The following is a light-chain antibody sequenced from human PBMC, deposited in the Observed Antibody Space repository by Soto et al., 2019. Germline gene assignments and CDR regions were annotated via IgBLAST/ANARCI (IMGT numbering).Light chain of an antibody. J-gene: IGKJ5*01. CDR2: AAT. V-gene: IGKV1D-12*01. Sequence: DIQMTQSPSSVSASVGDRATITCRASQGISSWLDWYQQKPGKAPKLLIYAATSLQSGDPSRFSGSGSGTDFTLTISSLQPEDFATYYCQQANSFPITFGQGTRLEIK. CDR3: QQANSFPIT. CDR1: QGISSW.